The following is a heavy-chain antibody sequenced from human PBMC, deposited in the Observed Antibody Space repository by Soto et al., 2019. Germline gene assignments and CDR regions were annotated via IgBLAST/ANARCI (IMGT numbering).Heavy chain of an antibody. CDR2: ISAYNGNT. J-gene: IGHJ5*02. CDR3: ARVGSIAALGWFDP. CDR1: GYTFTSYG. Sequence: ASVKVSCKASGYTFTSYGISWVRQAPGQGLEWMGWISAYNGNTNYAQKLQGRVTMTTDTSTSTAYKELRSLRSDDTAVYYCARVGSIAALGWFDPWGQGTLVTVSS. V-gene: IGHV1-18*01. D-gene: IGHD6-25*01.